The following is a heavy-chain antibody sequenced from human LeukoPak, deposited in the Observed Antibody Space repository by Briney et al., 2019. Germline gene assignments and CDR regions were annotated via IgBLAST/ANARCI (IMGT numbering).Heavy chain of an antibody. Sequence: AGRSLRLSCATSGFTFNTYVMHWVRQAPGKGLEWVAAISFDGSNQFYADSVKGRFAISRDNSKTTLYLQMNSLRPEDTAVYYCARRAFGARWQFLYERRYYFDFWGQGTLVTVSS. D-gene: IGHD4-23*01. V-gene: IGHV3-30*09. J-gene: IGHJ4*02. CDR3: ARRAFGARWQFLYERRYYFDF. CDR1: GFTFNTYV. CDR2: ISFDGSNQ.